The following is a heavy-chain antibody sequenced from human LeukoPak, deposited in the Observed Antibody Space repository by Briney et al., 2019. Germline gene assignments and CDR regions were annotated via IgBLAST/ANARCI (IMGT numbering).Heavy chain of an antibody. CDR3: ARDPMVRGTRYYFDY. Sequence: PGGSLRLSCAASGFTFSSHWMNWVRQAPGKGLEWVANIKEDGSEKYYVDSVKGRFTISRDNSKNTLYLQMNSLRAEDTAVYYCARDPMVRGTRYYFDYWGQGTLVTVSS. V-gene: IGHV3-7*01. CDR2: IKEDGSEK. J-gene: IGHJ4*02. CDR1: GFTFSSHW. D-gene: IGHD3-10*01.